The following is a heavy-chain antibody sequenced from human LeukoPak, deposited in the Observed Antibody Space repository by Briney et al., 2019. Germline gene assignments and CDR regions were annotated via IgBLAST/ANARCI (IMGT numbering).Heavy chain of an antibody. CDR2: IYYSGST. J-gene: IGHJ3*02. V-gene: IGHV4-31*03. D-gene: IGHD2-2*01. CDR1: GDSISSGGHY. CDR3: ARAPDPDIVVVPAALEWHRGAFDI. Sequence: PSETLSLTRTVSGDSISSGGHYWSWIRQRPGKGLEWIGYIYYSGSTYYHPSLQSRVAISVDTSKNQFSLKLSSVTAADTAVYYCARAPDPDIVVVPAALEWHRGAFDIWGQGTMVTVSS.